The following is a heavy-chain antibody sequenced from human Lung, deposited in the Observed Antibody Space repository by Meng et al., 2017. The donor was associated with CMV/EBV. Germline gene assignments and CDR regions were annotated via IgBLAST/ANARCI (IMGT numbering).Heavy chain of an antibody. J-gene: IGHJ5*02. CDR3: AKDSTYSA. Sequence: ESXKISCAASGFTFSNYAMNWVRQAPGKGLEWVAVIYAGGRSAYYADSVKGRFTIFRDGSKNTVYLEMNSPRAEDTALYYCAKDSTYSAWGQGTRVTVSS. D-gene: IGHD6-13*01. V-gene: IGHV3-23*03. CDR1: GFTFSNYA. CDR2: IYAGGRSA.